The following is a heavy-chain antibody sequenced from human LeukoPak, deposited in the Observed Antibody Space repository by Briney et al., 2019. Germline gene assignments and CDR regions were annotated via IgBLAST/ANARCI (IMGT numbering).Heavy chain of an antibody. CDR3: ARGGGVTGTTNWFDP. D-gene: IGHD1-7*01. V-gene: IGHV4-39*07. CDR2: IYTSGST. J-gene: IGHJ5*02. Sequence: SETLSLTCTVSGGSISSSSYYWGWIRQPPGKGLEWIGSIYTSGSTNYNPSLKSRVTMSVDTSKNQFSLKLSSVTAADTAVYYCARGGGVTGTTNWFDPWGQGTLVTVSS. CDR1: GGSISSSSYY.